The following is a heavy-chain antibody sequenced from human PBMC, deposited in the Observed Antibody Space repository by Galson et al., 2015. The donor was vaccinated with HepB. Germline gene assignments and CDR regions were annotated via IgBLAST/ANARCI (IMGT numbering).Heavy chain of an antibody. Sequence: ETLSLTCRVSGHSISSNYYWGWIRQPPGKGLEWIGSRHHNGSPYYNPSLRGRVTISVDTSKNHFTLNLTSVTAADTAVYYCATTYGSGSYWYYDGLDIWGQGTTVTVSS. CDR2: RHHNGSP. J-gene: IGHJ6*02. D-gene: IGHD3-10*01. CDR1: GHSISSNYY. V-gene: IGHV4-38-2*01. CDR3: ATTYGSGSYWYYDGLDI.